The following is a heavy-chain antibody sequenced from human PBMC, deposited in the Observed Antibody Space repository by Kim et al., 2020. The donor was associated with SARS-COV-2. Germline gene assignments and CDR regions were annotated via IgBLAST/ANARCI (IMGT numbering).Heavy chain of an antibody. CDR1: GGSISSSSYY. CDR3: AETDSSGYYGVDY. Sequence: SETLSLTCTVSGGSISSSSYYWGWIRQPPGKGLEWIGSIYYSGSTYSNPSLKSRVTISVDTSKNQFSLKLSSVTAADTAVYYCAETDSSGYYGVDYWGQG. D-gene: IGHD3-22*01. CDR2: IYYSGST. V-gene: IGHV4-39*01. J-gene: IGHJ4*02.